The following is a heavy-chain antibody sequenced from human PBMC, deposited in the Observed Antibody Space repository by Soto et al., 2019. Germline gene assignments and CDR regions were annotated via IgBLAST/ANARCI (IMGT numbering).Heavy chain of an antibody. CDR1: GASIDSGGW. J-gene: IGHJ5*02. V-gene: IGHV4-4*02. D-gene: IGHD2-8*02. Sequence: TLSLTCAVSGASIDSGGWWSWVRQPPGKGLEWIAEIFHGGNTNYSPSLKSRVTISVDKSQNQFSVNVYSVTAADTAVYYCARHEGWTGPDQWGQGTLVTVSS. CDR2: IFHGGNT. CDR3: ARHEGWTGPDQ.